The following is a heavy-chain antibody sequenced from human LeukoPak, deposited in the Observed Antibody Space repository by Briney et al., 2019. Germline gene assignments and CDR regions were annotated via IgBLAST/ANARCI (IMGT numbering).Heavy chain of an antibody. J-gene: IGHJ4*02. CDR3: ARVTTGYQLLFDFDY. Sequence: PGRSLRLSCAASGFTFSSYAMHWVRQAPGKGLEWVAVISYDGSNKYYADSVKGRFTISRDNSKNTLYLQMNSLRAEDTAVYYCARVTTGYQLLFDFDYWGQGTLVTVSS. D-gene: IGHD2-2*01. CDR2: ISYDGSNK. V-gene: IGHV3-30-3*01. CDR1: GFTFSSYA.